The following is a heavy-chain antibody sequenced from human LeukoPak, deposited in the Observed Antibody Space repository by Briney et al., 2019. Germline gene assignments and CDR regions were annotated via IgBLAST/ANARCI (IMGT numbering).Heavy chain of an antibody. CDR2: IYYSGST. CDR3: ARHVRWQQLDAFDI. Sequence: SETLSLTCTVSGGSISSYYWSWIRQPPGKGLEWIGYIYYSGSTNYNPSLKSRVTISVDTSRNQFSLKLSSVTTADTAVYYCARHVRWQQLDAFDIWGQGTMVTVSS. J-gene: IGHJ3*02. V-gene: IGHV4-59*08. D-gene: IGHD6-13*01. CDR1: GGSISSYY.